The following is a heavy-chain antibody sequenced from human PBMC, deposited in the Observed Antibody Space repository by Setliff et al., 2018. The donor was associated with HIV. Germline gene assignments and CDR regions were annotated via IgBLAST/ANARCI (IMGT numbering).Heavy chain of an antibody. J-gene: IGHJ5*01. CDR1: GFSFTSYW. V-gene: IGHV5-10-1*01. CDR3: ARHFGYNPGWFDS. CDR2: IDPADSYT. Sequence: PGESLKISCKGSGFSFTSYWISWVRQMPGKGLEWMGRIDPADSYTHYSPSFQGHITISIDKSISSVSLHWSSLRTSDTAIYYCARHFGYNPGWFDSWGQGTLVTVSS. D-gene: IGHD3-10*01.